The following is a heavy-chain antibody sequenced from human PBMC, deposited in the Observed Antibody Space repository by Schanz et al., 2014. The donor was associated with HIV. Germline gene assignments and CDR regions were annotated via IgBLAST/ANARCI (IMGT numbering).Heavy chain of an antibody. J-gene: IGHJ3*01. CDR3: AREGESSGRAGRFEP. Sequence: QVQLVESGGGVVQPGRSLRLSCTASGLTFSSSIMHWVRQAPGKGLEWVAGMSHDGFSKYFADSVKGRFAISREDSKNTVPLQMDSLRPEEPAVYYCAREGESSGRAGRFEPRGQGAMVTVSS. CDR1: GLTFSSSI. D-gene: IGHD6-19*01. CDR2: MSHDGFSK. V-gene: IGHV3-30*09.